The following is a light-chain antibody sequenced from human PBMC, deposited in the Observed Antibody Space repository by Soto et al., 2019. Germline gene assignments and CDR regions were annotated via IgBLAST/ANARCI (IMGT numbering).Light chain of an antibody. CDR1: QRVSSN. CDR2: GAS. J-gene: IGKJ1*01. CDR3: QQYNNWPPWT. V-gene: IGKV3-15*01. Sequence: EIVMTQSPATLSVSPGERATLSCRASQRVSSNLAWYQQKPGQAPRLLIYGASTRAPGIPARFSGSGSGTEFPLTIRSLQSEDFAVYYCQQYNNWPPWTFGQGTKVEIK.